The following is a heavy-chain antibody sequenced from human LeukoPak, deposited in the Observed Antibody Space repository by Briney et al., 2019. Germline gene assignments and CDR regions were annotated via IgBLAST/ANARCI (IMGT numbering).Heavy chain of an antibody. V-gene: IGHV3-7*01. CDR2: IKHDGREK. J-gene: IGHJ4*02. D-gene: IGHD1-26*01. CDR3: AREIPGGAVTLDY. CDR1: GFTFNNYW. Sequence: GGSLRLSCAASGFTFNNYWMTWVRQAPGKGLEWVANIKHDGREKYCVDSVKGRFTISRDNAKNSLYLQMDSLRAEDTAMYYCAREIPGGAVTLDYWGQGSLVTVSS.